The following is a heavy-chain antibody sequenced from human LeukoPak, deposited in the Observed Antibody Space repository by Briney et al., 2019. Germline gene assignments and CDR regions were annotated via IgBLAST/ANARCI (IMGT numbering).Heavy chain of an antibody. CDR2: ISGYNGNT. V-gene: IGHV1-18*01. Sequence: ASVKVSCKASGYTFTTYDISWVRQAPGQGLEWMGWISGYNGNTTYAQNLQGRISMTTDTSTSTAYMELRSLRSDDTAVYYCARVESGTSLSDYWGQGTLVTVSS. CDR1: GYTFTTYD. J-gene: IGHJ4*02. CDR3: ARVESGTSLSDY. D-gene: IGHD1-26*01.